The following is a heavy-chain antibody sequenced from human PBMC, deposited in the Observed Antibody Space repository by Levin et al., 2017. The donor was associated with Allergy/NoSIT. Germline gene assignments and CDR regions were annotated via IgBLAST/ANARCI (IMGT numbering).Heavy chain of an antibody. D-gene: IGHD1-14*01. CDR1: GFTFDDYT. V-gene: IGHV3-43*01. CDR2: ITWDGGAT. CDR3: ASEKNRLFVS. Sequence: QSSETLSLTCAASGFTFDDYTMHWVRQAPGKDLEWVSLITWDGGATFYVDSVEGRFTISRDNSKNSLYLQMNSLRTADTALYYCASEKNRLFVSWGQGTLVTVSS. J-gene: IGHJ4*02.